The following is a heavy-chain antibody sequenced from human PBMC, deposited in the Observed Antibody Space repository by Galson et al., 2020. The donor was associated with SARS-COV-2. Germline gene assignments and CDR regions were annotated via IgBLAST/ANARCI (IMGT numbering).Heavy chain of an antibody. Sequence: SETLSLTCAVSGVSISSGGYSWTWIRQAPGTGLEWIGYIYHSGATYYNPSLKSRLTISVDRSKNHLSLDLTSATAADTAVYYCARRYTYGLSPYWYFDLWGRGSLVTVSS. D-gene: IGHD5-18*01. CDR2: IYHSGAT. CDR3: ARRYTYGLSPYWYFDL. J-gene: IGHJ2*01. V-gene: IGHV4-30-2*01. CDR1: GVSISSGGYS.